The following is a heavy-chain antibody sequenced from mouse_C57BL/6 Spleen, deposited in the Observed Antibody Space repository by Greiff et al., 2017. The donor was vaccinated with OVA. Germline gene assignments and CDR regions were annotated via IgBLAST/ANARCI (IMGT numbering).Heavy chain of an antibody. CDR2: IYPRSGNT. V-gene: IGHV1-81*01. CDR1: GYTFTSYG. Sequence: VQLQESGAELARPGASVKLSCKASGYTFTSYGISWVKQRTGQGLEWIGEIYPRSGNTYYNEKFKGKATLTADKSSSTAYMELRSLTSEDSAVYFCAYYSNYDFAYWGQGTLVTVSA. J-gene: IGHJ3*01. D-gene: IGHD2-5*01. CDR3: AYYSNYDFAY.